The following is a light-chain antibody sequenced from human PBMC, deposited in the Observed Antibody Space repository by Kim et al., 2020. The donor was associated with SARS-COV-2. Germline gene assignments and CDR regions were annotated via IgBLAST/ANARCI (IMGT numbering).Light chain of an antibody. CDR1: SSDVGGYNY. CDR2: EVT. V-gene: IGLV2-8*01. J-gene: IGLJ1*01. CDR3: SSYAGSDNPYV. Sequence: SVTISCTGTSSDVGGYNYVSWYQHHPGKAPKLMIYEVTKRPSGVPDRFSGSKSGNTASLTVSGLQAEDEADYYCSSYAGSDNPYVFGTGTKVTVL.